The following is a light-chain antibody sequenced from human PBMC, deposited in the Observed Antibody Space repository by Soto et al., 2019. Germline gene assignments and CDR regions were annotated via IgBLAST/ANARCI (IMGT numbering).Light chain of an antibody. CDR1: SSDVGAYNY. V-gene: IGLV2-8*01. CDR3: TSYAGSNDLGV. Sequence: QSALTQPPSASGSPGQSVTISCTGASSDVGAYNYVSWYQQHPGKAPKLVIYEVNKRPSGVPDRFSGSKSGTTASLIVSEPQAEDEADYYCTSYAGSNDLGVFGGGTKLTVL. CDR2: EVN. J-gene: IGLJ3*02.